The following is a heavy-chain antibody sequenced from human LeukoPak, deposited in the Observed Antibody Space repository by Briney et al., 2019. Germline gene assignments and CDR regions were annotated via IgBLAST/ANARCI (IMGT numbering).Heavy chain of an antibody. CDR2: IYYSRST. Sequence: TSETLSLTCTVSGGSISSYYWSWIRQPPGKGLEWIGYIYYSRSTNYNPSLKSRVTISVDTSKNQFSLKLSSVTAADTAVYYCARIVVPAAIPGGWFDPWGQGTLVTVSS. V-gene: IGHV4-59*01. CDR1: GGSISSYY. D-gene: IGHD2-2*02. J-gene: IGHJ5*02. CDR3: ARIVVPAAIPGGWFDP.